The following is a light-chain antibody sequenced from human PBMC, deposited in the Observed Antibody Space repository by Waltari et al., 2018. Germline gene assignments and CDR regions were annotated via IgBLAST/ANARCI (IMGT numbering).Light chain of an antibody. V-gene: IGLV1-51*01. CDR3: GTWDASLTAWV. J-gene: IGLJ3*02. CDR2: DNC. CDR1: RSNIGDYY. Sequence: QSVLTQPPSISAAAGQTGTIPCSGTRSNIGDYYVSWYQQVPETAPKILIYDNCKRPSGVSDRFSGPKSGTSATLVITGLQTGDEADYFCGTWDASLTAWVFGGGTRLSVL.